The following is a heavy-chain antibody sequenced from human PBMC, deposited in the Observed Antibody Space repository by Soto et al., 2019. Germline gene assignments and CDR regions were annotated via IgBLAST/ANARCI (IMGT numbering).Heavy chain of an antibody. D-gene: IGHD2-21*02. J-gene: IGHJ6*02. CDR3: ATGCGGDCPVNYYYYGMDV. Sequence: GASVKVSCKVSGYTLTELSMHWVRQAPGKGLEWMGGFDPEDGETIYAQKFQGRVTMTEDTSTDTAYMELSSLRSEDTAVYYCATGCGGDCPVNYYYYGMDVWGQGTTVTVSS. CDR2: FDPEDGET. V-gene: IGHV1-24*01. CDR1: GYTLTELS.